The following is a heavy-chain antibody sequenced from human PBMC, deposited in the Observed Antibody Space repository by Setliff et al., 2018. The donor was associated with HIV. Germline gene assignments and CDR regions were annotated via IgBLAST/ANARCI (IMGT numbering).Heavy chain of an antibody. J-gene: IGHJ1*01. D-gene: IGHD5-18*01. CDR3: TSCYPEGYFHH. Sequence: SETLSLTCKVSGDSISSGGYYWTWIRKPAGKGLEWIGHIYTSGNTNYNPSLKSRVSIPVATSKNQFFLTLTAVTAAYSAVYYGTSCYPEGYFHHWGQGTLVTVSS. V-gene: IGHV4-61*09. CDR1: GDSISSGGYY. CDR2: IYTSGNT.